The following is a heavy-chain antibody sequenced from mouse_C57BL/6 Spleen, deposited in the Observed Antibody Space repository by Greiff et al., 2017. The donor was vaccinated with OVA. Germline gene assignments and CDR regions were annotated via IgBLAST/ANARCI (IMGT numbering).Heavy chain of an antibody. V-gene: IGHV5-17*01. J-gene: IGHJ1*03. CDR3: ARTTVVDWYFDV. CDR2: ISSGSSTI. Sequence: EVQLVESGGGLVKPGGSLKLSCAASGFTFSDYGMHWVRQAPEKGLEWVAYISSGSSTIYYADTVKGRFTISRDNAKNTLYLQMTSLRSEDTAMYYCARTTVVDWYFDVWGTGTTVTVSS. CDR1: GFTFSDYG. D-gene: IGHD1-1*01.